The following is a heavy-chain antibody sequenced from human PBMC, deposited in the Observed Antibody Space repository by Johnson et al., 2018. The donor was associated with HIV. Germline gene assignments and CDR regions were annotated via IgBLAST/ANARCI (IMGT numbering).Heavy chain of an antibody. V-gene: IGHV3-11*04. Sequence: QVQLVESGGGLVQPGRSLRLSCATSGFTFSGYYMSWIRQAPGKGLEWVSYISSSGSTIYYADSVKGRFTISRDNAKNSLYLQMNSLRAEDTAVYYCAGLRAARPRSFDIWGQGTMVTVSS. CDR1: GFTFSGYY. J-gene: IGHJ3*02. CDR2: ISSSGSTI. D-gene: IGHD6-6*01. CDR3: AGLRAARPRSFDI.